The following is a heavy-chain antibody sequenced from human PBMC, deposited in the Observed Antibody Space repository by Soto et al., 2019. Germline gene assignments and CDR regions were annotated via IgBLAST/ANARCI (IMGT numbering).Heavy chain of an antibody. Sequence: QVQLQQWGAGLLKPSETLSLTCAVYGGFVSSGSYYWSWIRQPPGKGLEWIGEMSHSGGTHFNPSLKSRVNISVDTSKNQFSLKMSSVTAADTALYYCARVERGTATTVVDAFDIWGPGTVVTVSS. CDR3: ARVERGTATTVVDAFDI. CDR1: GGFVSSGSYY. V-gene: IGHV4-34*01. D-gene: IGHD1-1*01. CDR2: MSHSGGT. J-gene: IGHJ3*02.